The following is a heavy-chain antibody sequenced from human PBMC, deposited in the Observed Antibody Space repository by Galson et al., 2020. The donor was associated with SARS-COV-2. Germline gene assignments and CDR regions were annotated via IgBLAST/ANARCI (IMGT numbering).Heavy chain of an antibody. CDR1: GGSISSYY. D-gene: IGHD6-19*01. CDR2: FYTSGST. Sequence: SETLSLTCTVSGGSISSYYWSWIRQPAGKGLEWIGRFYTSGSTNYNPSLKSRVTMSVDTSKNQFSLKLSSVTAADTAVYYCARSPRGGSGWYWENWFDPWGQGTLVTVSS. J-gene: IGHJ5*02. V-gene: IGHV4-4*07. CDR3: ARSPRGGSGWYWENWFDP.